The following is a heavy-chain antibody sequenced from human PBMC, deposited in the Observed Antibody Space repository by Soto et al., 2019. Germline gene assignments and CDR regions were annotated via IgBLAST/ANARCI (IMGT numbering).Heavy chain of an antibody. Sequence: VQLVESGGGVVQPGRSLRLSCAASGFTFSSYGMHWVRQAPGKGLEWVAVIWYDGSNTYYADSVKGRFTISRDNSKNTLYLQMNSLRAEDTSVYYCARGLWSFDYWGQGTLVTVSS. V-gene: IGHV3-33*01. D-gene: IGHD5-18*01. CDR3: ARGLWSFDY. J-gene: IGHJ4*02. CDR1: GFTFSSYG. CDR2: IWYDGSNT.